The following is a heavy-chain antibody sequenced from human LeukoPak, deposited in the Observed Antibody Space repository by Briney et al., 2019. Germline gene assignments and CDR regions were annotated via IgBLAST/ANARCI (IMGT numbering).Heavy chain of an antibody. Sequence: EASVKVSCKASGGTFSSYAISWVQQAPGQGLEWMGRIIPIFGTANYAQKFQGRVTITTDESTSTAYMELSSLRSEDTAVYYCARDSSSSWYVREYYYYYMDVWGKGTTVTVSS. J-gene: IGHJ6*03. CDR2: IIPIFGTA. V-gene: IGHV1-69*05. CDR1: GGTFSSYA. CDR3: ARDSSSSWYVREYYYYYMDV. D-gene: IGHD6-13*01.